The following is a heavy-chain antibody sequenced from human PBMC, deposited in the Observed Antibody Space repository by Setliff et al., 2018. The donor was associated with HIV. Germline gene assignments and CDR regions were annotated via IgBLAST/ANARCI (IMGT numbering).Heavy chain of an antibody. CDR2: IYYSGST. Sequence: SETLSLTCSVSGGSISTYYWSWIRQHPGKGLEWIGYIYYSGSTYYNPSLKSRVTISVDTSKNQFSLKLSSVTAADTAVYYCARSQGSATYYYYYYMDVWGKGTTVTVSS. J-gene: IGHJ6*03. CDR3: ARSQGSATYYYYYYMDV. V-gene: IGHV4-59*06. D-gene: IGHD6-13*01. CDR1: GGSISTYY.